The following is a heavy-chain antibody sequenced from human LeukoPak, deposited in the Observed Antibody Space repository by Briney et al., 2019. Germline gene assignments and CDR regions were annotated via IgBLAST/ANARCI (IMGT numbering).Heavy chain of an antibody. Sequence: GGSLRLSCAASGFTFSSYAMSWVRQAPGKGLERVSAISGSGGSTYYADSVKGRFTISRDNSKNTLYLQMNSLRAEDTAVYYCAKYNWNFGSGNYFDYWGQGTLVTVSS. CDR2: ISGSGGST. J-gene: IGHJ4*02. CDR3: AKYNWNFGSGNYFDY. CDR1: GFTFSSYA. D-gene: IGHD1-7*01. V-gene: IGHV3-23*01.